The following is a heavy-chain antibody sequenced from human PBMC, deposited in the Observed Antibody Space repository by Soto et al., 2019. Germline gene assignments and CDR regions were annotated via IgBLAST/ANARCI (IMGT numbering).Heavy chain of an antibody. CDR1: GFTFSSYG. CDR3: ARTNCSGGSCYPYYYYYYGMDV. J-gene: IGHJ6*02. V-gene: IGHV3-33*01. Sequence: GGSLRLSCAASGFTFSSYGMHWVRQAPGKGLEWVAVICYDGSNKYYADSVKGRFTISRDNSKNTLYLQMNSLRAEDTAVYYCARTNCSGGSCYPYYYYYYGMDVWGQGTTVTVSS. CDR2: ICYDGSNK. D-gene: IGHD2-15*01.